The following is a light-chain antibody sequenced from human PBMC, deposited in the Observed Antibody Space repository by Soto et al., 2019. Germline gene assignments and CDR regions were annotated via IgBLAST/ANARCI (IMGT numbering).Light chain of an antibody. CDR2: EGT. CDR3: CSYVGASIYV. J-gene: IGLJ1*01. V-gene: IGLV2-23*01. CDR1: TRFVGTYNF. Sequence: QSALTQPASVSGSAGQSITISCTGTTRFVGTYNFVSWYQQHPVKAPQVLIYEGTNRPTGVSNRFSGSTSGRTSSLTISGLQTEDEADYYCCSYVGASIYVFGTGTKVTVL.